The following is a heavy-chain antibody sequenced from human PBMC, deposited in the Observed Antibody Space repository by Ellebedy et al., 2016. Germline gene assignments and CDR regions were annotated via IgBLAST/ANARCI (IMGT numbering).Heavy chain of an antibody. CDR3: SRLPRDKSADYPFDY. CDR1: GFTFGDYA. Sequence: GESLKISYTGSGFTFGDYAMIWFRQAPGKGLEWVGFISSRRYGGTASHAASLRGRFTISRDDSKSVAYLQMDSLKTEDTAVYFCSRLPRDKSADYPFDYWGPGALVSVSS. D-gene: IGHD3-16*01. CDR2: ISSRRYGGTA. J-gene: IGHJ4*02. V-gene: IGHV3-49*03.